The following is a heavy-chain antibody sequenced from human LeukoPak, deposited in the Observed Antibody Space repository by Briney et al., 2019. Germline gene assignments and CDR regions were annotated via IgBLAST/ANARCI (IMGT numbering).Heavy chain of an antibody. D-gene: IGHD6-6*01. CDR2: ISGSDGST. V-gene: IGHV3-23*01. Sequence: GGSLRLSCAASGVTFNSHAMYWVRQGQEKGMELVSAISGSDGSTYYADSVKGRFTISRDNSKNTLYLQMNSLRAEDTAVYHCAKGKGYSSSSSDHWGQGTLVTVSS. CDR3: AKGKGYSSSSSDH. CDR1: GVTFNSHA. J-gene: IGHJ5*02.